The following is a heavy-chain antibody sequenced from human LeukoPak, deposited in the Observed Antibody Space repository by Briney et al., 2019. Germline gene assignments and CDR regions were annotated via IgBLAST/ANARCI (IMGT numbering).Heavy chain of an antibody. V-gene: IGHV1-2*02. Sequence: ASVTVSFKASGYTFTGYYMHWVRQAPGQGLEWMGWINPNSGGTNYAQKFQGRVTMTRDTSISTAYMELSRLRSDDTAVYYCARATPDVDIDYWGEGTLVTVSS. CDR1: GYTFTGYY. J-gene: IGHJ4*02. D-gene: IGHD5-12*01. CDR3: ARATPDVDIDY. CDR2: INPNSGGT.